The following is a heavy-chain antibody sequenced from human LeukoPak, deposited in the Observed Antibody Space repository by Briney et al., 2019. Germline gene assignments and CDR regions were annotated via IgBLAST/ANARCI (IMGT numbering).Heavy chain of an antibody. Sequence: PGGSLRLSCSASGFAFSSYAMHWVRQAPGKGLEWVAVISYDGSNKYYADSVKGRFTISRDNSKNTLYLQMNSLRAEDTAVYYCARGLDRTGVYWGQGTLVTVSS. V-gene: IGHV3-30-3*01. CDR2: ISYDGSNK. D-gene: IGHD2-2*03. CDR1: GFAFSSYA. CDR3: ARGLDRTGVY. J-gene: IGHJ4*02.